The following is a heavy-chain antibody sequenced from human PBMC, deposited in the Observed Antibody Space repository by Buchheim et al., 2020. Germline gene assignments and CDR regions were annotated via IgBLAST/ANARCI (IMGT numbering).Heavy chain of an antibody. CDR2: ITGSGGST. CDR1: GFTFSSYA. D-gene: IGHD6-19*01. CDR3: AKGRVSGWLYFDY. V-gene: IGHV3-23*01. Sequence: EVHLLESGGGLVQPGGSLRLSCAVSGFTFSSYAMSWVRQAPGKGLEWVSGITGSGGSTYYADSVKGRFTISRDNSKNTLYLPMNSLRAEDTAVYYCAKGRVSGWLYFDYWGQGTL. J-gene: IGHJ4*02.